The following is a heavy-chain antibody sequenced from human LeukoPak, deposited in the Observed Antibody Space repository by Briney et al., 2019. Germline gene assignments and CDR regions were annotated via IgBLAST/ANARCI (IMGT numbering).Heavy chain of an antibody. J-gene: IGHJ4*02. Sequence: TGGSLRLSCAASGFTFRSYSMNWVRQAPGKGLEWVPYITSGSSPIYYADSVKGRFTISRDNAKNSLYLQMNSLRDEDTAVYYCARRAYGDDSFDYWGQGTLVTVSS. CDR3: ARRAYGDDSFDY. D-gene: IGHD4-17*01. V-gene: IGHV3-48*02. CDR1: GFTFRSYS. CDR2: ITSGSSPI.